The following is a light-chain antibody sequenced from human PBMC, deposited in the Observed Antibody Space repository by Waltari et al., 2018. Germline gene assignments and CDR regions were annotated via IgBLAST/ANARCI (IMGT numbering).Light chain of an antibody. J-gene: IGLJ3*02. CDR3: AAWDDSLWV. V-gene: IGLV1-47*01. CDR1: NSNIGSHS. Sequence: VLAQPPSASGTPGQRVTIPCSGSNSNIGSHSVNWFQQLPGTAPNVLIHGNDQRPSGVPDRFSGSKSGTSASLAISGLRSEDEANYYCAAWDDSLWVFGGGTKLTVL. CDR2: GND.